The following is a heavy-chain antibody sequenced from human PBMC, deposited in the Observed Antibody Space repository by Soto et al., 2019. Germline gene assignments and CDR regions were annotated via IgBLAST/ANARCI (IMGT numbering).Heavy chain of an antibody. CDR1: GGSISSGGYY. Sequence: PSETLSLTCTVSGGSISSGGYYWSWIRQHPGKGLEWIGYIYYSGSTYYNPSLKSRVTISVDTSKNQFSLKLSSVTAADTAVYYCARAYSGYDAYFDYWGQRTLVTVSS. D-gene: IGHD5-12*01. V-gene: IGHV4-31*03. J-gene: IGHJ4*02. CDR2: IYYSGST. CDR3: ARAYSGYDAYFDY.